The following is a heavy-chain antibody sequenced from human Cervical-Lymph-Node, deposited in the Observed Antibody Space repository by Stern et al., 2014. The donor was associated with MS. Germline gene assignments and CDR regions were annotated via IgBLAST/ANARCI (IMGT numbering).Heavy chain of an antibody. CDR1: GYSFTSYG. D-gene: IGHD2-15*01. V-gene: IGHV1-18*01. CDR2: ISTYNGNT. Sequence: VQLVQSGAEVKKPGASVKVSCKTSGYSFTSYGISWVRQAPGQGLEWMGWISTYNGNTEYTEKLQGRVTMTTDTSTSTAYLELRTLRSDDTAVYYCPTHRVVAALFDSWGQGTLVTVSS. CDR3: PTHRVVAALFDS. J-gene: IGHJ4*02.